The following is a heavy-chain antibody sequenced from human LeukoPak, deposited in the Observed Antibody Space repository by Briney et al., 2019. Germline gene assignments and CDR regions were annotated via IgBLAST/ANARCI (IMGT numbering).Heavy chain of an antibody. D-gene: IGHD1-14*01. Sequence: GSSVKVSCTASGGTFSSYAISWVRQAPGQGLEWMGGIIPIFGTANYAQKFQGRVTITADESTSTAYMELSSLRSEDTAVYYCARARCHPCEEPHLNWFDPWGQGTLVTVSS. CDR1: GGTFSSYA. J-gene: IGHJ5*02. CDR3: ARARCHPCEEPHLNWFDP. CDR2: IIPIFGTA. V-gene: IGHV1-69*01.